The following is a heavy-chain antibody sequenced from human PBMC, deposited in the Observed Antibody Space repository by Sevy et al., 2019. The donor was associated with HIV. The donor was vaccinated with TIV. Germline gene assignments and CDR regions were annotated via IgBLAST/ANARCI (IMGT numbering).Heavy chain of an antibody. CDR2: IRGSGGST. J-gene: IGHJ6*02. CDR3: AARPIFGVVNIYYYGMDV. D-gene: IGHD3-3*01. Sequence: GGSLRLSCAASGFTFSSYAMSWVRQAPGKGLEWVSAIRGSGGSTYYADSVKGRFTISRDNSKNTLYLQMNSLRAEDTAVYYCAARPIFGVVNIYYYGMDVWGQGTTVTVSS. V-gene: IGHV3-23*01. CDR1: GFTFSSYA.